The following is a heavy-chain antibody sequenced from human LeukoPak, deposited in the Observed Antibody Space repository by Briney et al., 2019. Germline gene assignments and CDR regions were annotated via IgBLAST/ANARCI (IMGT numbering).Heavy chain of an antibody. D-gene: IGHD5-12*01. CDR2: ISYDGSDK. J-gene: IGHJ4*02. CDR3: AKGSNRGVATIDY. Sequence: GRSLRLSCAASGXTFSAYGMHWVRQAPGKGLDWVAVISYDGSDKYYAASVKGRFTISRDNSKNTLILQMNSLRAEDTAVYYCAKGSNRGVATIDYWGQGTLVTVSS. V-gene: IGHV3-30*18. CDR1: GXTFSAYG.